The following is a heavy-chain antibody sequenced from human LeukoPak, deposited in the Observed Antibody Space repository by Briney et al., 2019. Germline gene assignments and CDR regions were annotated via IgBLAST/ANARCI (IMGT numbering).Heavy chain of an antibody. D-gene: IGHD3-3*01. CDR3: ARPYYDFWSGYFLY. CDR2: IYHSRST. V-gene: IGHV4-38-2*01. CDR1: GYSISSGYY. J-gene: IGHJ4*02. Sequence: SETLSLTCAVSGYSISSGYYWGWIRPPPGKGLEWIGNIYHSRSTYYNPSLKSRVTISVDTSKNHFSLKLSSVTAADTAVYYCARPYYDFWSGYFLYWGQGTLVTVSS.